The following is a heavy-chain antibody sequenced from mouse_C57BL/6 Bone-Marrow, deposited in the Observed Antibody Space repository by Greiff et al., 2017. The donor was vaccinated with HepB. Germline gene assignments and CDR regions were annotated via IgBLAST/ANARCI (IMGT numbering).Heavy chain of an antibody. Sequence: VKLVESGPGLVPPSQSLSITCTVSGFSLTSYAISWVRQSPGKGLEWLGVIWIGGGTDYNSAFISSLSISKDNSKSQVFLKMNSLQTDDTAMYYCARGAHLYDFYYGGWGKGTTLTVYS. D-gene: IGHD2-1*01. CDR3: ARGAHLYDFYYGG. CDR2: IWIGGGT. J-gene: IGHJ2*01. V-gene: IGHV2-9-1*01. CDR1: GFSLTSYA.